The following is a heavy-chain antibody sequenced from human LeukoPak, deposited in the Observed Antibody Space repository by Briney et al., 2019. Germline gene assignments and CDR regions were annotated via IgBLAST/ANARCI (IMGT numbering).Heavy chain of an antibody. J-gene: IGHJ3*02. CDR3: ARANGDGGGASDI. CDR1: GGSISSYY. V-gene: IGHV4-59*01. Sequence: SETLSLTCTVSGGSISSYYWSWIRQPPGKGLEWIGYIYYSGSTSYNPSLKSRVTISLDTSKNQFSLRLNSMTAADTAVYYCARANGDGGGASDIWGQGTMVTVSS. CDR2: IYYSGST. D-gene: IGHD4-17*01.